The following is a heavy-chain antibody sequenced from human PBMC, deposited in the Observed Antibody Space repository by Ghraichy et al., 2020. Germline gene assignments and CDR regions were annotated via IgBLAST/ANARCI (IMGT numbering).Heavy chain of an antibody. V-gene: IGHV3-48*02. Sequence: GGSLRLSCVGSGFTFSSYSMNWVRQSPGKGLEWVSYITSSSRTILYADSVKGRFTISRDNAQNSLYLQMNSLRDEDTAEYYCARGSRVVRFYYYDGMDVWGKGTTVTVSS. D-gene: IGHD4-23*01. CDR1: GFTFSSYS. CDR3: ARGSRVVRFYYYDGMDV. J-gene: IGHJ6*04. CDR2: ITSSSRTI.